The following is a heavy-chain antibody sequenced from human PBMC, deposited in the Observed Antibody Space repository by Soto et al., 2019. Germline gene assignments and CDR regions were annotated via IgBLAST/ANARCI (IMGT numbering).Heavy chain of an antibody. CDR3: ARDLSWGSNWYYYMDV. V-gene: IGHV3-48*01. D-gene: IGHD7-27*01. CDR1: GFILSDCA. Sequence: EVQLVDSGGGLVHPGGSLRLSCATSGFILSDCAMNWVRQAPGKGLEWVSYISSSSSVIDYADSVKGRFTVSRDNARNSLYPQMNRLRAEDTAVYYCARDLSWGSNWYYYMDVWGKGTTVTVSS. J-gene: IGHJ6*03. CDR2: ISSSSSVI.